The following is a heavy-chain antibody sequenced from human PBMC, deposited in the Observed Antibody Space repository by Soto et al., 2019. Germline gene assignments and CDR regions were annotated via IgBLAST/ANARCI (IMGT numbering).Heavy chain of an antibody. V-gene: IGHV3-48*02. CDR3: ARGGGAEGQAVAVDHYYYGMDV. D-gene: IGHD6-19*01. J-gene: IGHJ6*02. Sequence: EVQLVESGGGLVQPGGSLRLSCAASGFTFSSYSMNWVRQAPGKGLEWVSYISSSSSTIYYADSVKGRFTISRDNAKNSLYLLMNSLRDEDTAVYYCARGGGAEGQAVAVDHYYYGMDVWGQGTTVTVSS. CDR2: ISSSSSTI. CDR1: GFTFSSYS.